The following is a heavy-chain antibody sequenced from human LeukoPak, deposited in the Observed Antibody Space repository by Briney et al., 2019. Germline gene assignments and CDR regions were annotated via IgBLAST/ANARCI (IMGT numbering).Heavy chain of an antibody. CDR2: IKEDGSSQ. V-gene: IGHV3-7*03. J-gene: IGHJ4*02. Sequence: PGGSLSLYCVASGFTFSHSWMTWVRQAPGKGLEWVGHIKEDGSSQNYADSVKGRFTISRDSAKSSLHLQMNGLRAEDTAMYYCVKDSCWFHFDSWGQGTLVTVSS. D-gene: IGHD6-19*01. CDR1: GFTFSHSW. CDR3: VKDSCWFHFDS.